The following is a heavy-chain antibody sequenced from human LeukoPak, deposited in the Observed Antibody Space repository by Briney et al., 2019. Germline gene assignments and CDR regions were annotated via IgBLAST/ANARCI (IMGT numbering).Heavy chain of an antibody. D-gene: IGHD5-18*01. Sequence: AAVKVSFKASGYTFTGYYMHWVRQAPGRGLEWMGWINPNSGGTNYAQKFQGRVTMTRDTSTSTAYMELSRLRSDDTAVYYCWLWLDAFDIWGQGTMVTVSS. CDR3: WLWLDAFDI. CDR1: GYTFTGYY. J-gene: IGHJ3*02. CDR2: INPNSGGT. V-gene: IGHV1-2*02.